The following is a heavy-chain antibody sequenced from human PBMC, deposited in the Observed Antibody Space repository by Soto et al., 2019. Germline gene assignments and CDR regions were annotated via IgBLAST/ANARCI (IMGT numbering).Heavy chain of an antibody. CDR1: GDTFGRFT. CDR3: ARDPSTINKLIGVWFDP. Sequence: ASVKVSCKASGDTFGRFTINWVRQAPGQGLEWMGGIKPISDITNYAQRFQGRVTFTADASTSTVYLELSSLRSEDTAMYYCARDPSTINKLIGVWFDPWGQGTLVTVSS. CDR2: IKPISDIT. V-gene: IGHV1-69*13. D-gene: IGHD4-4*01. J-gene: IGHJ5*02.